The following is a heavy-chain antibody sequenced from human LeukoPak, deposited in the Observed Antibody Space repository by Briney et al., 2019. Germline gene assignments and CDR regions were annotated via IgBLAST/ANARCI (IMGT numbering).Heavy chain of an antibody. CDR1: GFTFSSYG. Sequence: GGSLRLSCAASGFTFSSYGMSWVRQAPGKGLEWVSSIIGTGGSTHYADSVKGRFTISRDNSKNTLYLQMNSLRAEDTAVYYCAKGTMSQHRGAFDIWGQGTMVIVSS. CDR2: IIGTGGST. V-gene: IGHV3-23*01. D-gene: IGHD3-22*01. J-gene: IGHJ3*02. CDR3: AKGTMSQHRGAFDI.